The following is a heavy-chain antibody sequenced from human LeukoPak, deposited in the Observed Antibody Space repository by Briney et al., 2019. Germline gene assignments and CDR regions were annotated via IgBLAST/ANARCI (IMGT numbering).Heavy chain of an antibody. Sequence: ASVKVSCKASGTIFSSYSISRVRQAPGQGLEWMGRINPNGGGTDDAQNFQGRVTMTRDTSISTAYMELSRLTSDDTAVYYCARDLPSTSNWELDYWGQGTLVTVSS. D-gene: IGHD7-27*01. CDR2: INPNGGGT. CDR3: ARDLPSTSNWELDY. CDR1: GTIFSSYS. V-gene: IGHV1-2*06. J-gene: IGHJ4*02.